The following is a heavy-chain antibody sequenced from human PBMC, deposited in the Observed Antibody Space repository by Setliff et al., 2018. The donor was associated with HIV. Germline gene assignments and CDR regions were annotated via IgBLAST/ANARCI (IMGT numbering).Heavy chain of an antibody. D-gene: IGHD3-16*02. CDR2: IYYSGST. J-gene: IGHJ4*02. CDR3: ARGGGVTFGGIVVKRFFDY. Sequence: SETLSLTCTVSGGSISSYYWSWIRQPPGKGLEWIGYIYYSGSTNYNPSLKSRVTISVDTSKNQFSLKLNSVTAADTAVYYCARGGGVTFGGIVVKRFFDYWGQGTLVTVSS. V-gene: IGHV4-59*08. CDR1: GGSISSYY.